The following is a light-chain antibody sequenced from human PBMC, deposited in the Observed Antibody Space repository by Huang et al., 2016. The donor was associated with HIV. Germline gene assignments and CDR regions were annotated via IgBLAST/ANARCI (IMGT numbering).Light chain of an antibody. Sequence: IQMTHSPTSLSASVGDRVFISCRTSQSVGTYLNCYQQKPGKAPKLLISSASTLHTGVPSRFSGGGSGTVFTLTIRGLQFDDFATYFCQQSYGALSSFGPGTRL. J-gene: IGKJ5*01. CDR3: QQSYGALSS. V-gene: IGKV1-39*01. CDR1: QSVGTY. CDR2: SAS.